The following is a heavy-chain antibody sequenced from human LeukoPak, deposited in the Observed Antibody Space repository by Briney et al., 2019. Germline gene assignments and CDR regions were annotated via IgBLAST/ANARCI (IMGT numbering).Heavy chain of an antibody. CDR1: GFTFSSYA. V-gene: IGHV3-30-3*01. J-gene: IGHJ4*02. D-gene: IGHD6-6*01. CDR3: EAGSSSVDY. CDR2: ISYDGSNK. Sequence: GGSLRLPCAASGFTFSSYAMHWVRQAPGKGLEWVAVISYDGSNKYYADSVKGRFTISRDNSKNTLYLQMNSLRAEDTAVYYCEAGSSSVDYWGQGTLVTASS.